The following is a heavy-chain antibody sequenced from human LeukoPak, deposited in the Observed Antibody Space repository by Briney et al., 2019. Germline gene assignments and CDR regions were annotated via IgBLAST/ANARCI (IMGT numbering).Heavy chain of an antibody. CDR1: GFTFDDYA. Sequence: GGSLRLSCAASGFTFDDYAMHWVRQAPGKGLEWVSGISWNSGNIGYADSVKGRFTISRDNAKNSLYLQMNSLRVEDTALYYCAKGSNTFDSWGQGTLVTVSS. J-gene: IGHJ4*02. D-gene: IGHD6-13*01. V-gene: IGHV3-9*01. CDR2: ISWNSGNI. CDR3: AKGSNTFDS.